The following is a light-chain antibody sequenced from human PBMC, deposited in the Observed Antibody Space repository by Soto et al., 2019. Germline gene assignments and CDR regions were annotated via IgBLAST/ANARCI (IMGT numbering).Light chain of an antibody. J-gene: IGLJ7*01. CDR3: AAWDDSLKAI. CDR1: SSNIGSNY. V-gene: IGLV1-47*02. CDR2: SSY. Sequence: QAVLTQPPSASGTPGQRVTISCSGSSSNIGSNYVYWYQQFPGTAPRLLIYSSYQRASGVPDRFSGSQSGTSASLAISGLQSDDEADYYCAAWDDSLKAIFGGGTQLTVL.